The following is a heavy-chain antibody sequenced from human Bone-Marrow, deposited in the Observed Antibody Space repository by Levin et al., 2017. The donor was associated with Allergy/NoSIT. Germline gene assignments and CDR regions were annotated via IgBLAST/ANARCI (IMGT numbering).Heavy chain of an antibody. CDR1: GFTFSSYG. CDR2: ISYDGSNK. Sequence: GGSLRLSCAASGFTFSSYGMHWVRQAPGKGLEWVAVISYDGSNKYYADSVKGRFTISRDNSKNTLYLQMNSLRAEDTAVYYCAKGGGSDWGQGTLVTVSS. D-gene: IGHD3-10*01. V-gene: IGHV3-30*18. J-gene: IGHJ4*02. CDR3: AKGGGSD.